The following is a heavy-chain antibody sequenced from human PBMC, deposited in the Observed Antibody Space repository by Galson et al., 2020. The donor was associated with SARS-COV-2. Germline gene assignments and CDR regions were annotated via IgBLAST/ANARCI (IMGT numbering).Heavy chain of an antibody. CDR2: IYYSGTT. CDR1: GGSISSSSYY. CDR3: ARDVGYCSGGSCYSGWFDP. Sequence: ASETLSLTCTVSGGSISSSSYYWGWIRQPPGKGLEWIGSIYYSGTTFYNPSLKSPVTISVDTSKNQFSLKLSSVTAADTAVYYCARDVGYCSGGSCYSGWFDPWGQGTLVTVSS. V-gene: IGHV4-39*07. D-gene: IGHD2-15*01. J-gene: IGHJ5*02.